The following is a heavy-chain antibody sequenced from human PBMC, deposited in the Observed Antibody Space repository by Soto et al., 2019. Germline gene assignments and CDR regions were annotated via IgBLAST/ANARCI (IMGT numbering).Heavy chain of an antibody. CDR3: ERELTVDYDSSARYFDL. V-gene: IGHV4-59*01. Sequence: QVQLQESGPGLVKPSETLSLTCTVSGGSISSYYWSWIRQPPGKGLEWIGYIYYSGSTNYNPSLKDRDTKPVETPKNQVSLKQSSGTVADTAVYYCERELTVDYDSSARYFDLWGRGTLVTVSS. D-gene: IGHD3-22*01. CDR2: IYYSGST. CDR1: GGSISSYY. J-gene: IGHJ2*01.